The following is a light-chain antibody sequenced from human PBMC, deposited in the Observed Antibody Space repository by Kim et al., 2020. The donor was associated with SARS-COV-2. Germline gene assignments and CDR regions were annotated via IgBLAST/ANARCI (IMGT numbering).Light chain of an antibody. Sequence: GHSIPSPCTGTRGDFGAHSYVSWYQQHPDKAPKLMVYDVSKRPSGISDRFSGSKSGNTASLTISGLQTEDEADYYCSSYTTTSTYVFGTGTKVTVL. J-gene: IGLJ1*01. CDR3: SSYTTTSTYV. CDR2: DVS. CDR1: RGDFGAHSY. V-gene: IGLV2-14*04.